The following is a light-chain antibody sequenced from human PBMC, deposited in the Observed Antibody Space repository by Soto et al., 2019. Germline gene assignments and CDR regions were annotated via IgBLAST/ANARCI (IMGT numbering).Light chain of an antibody. CDR2: LGS. Sequence: DIVMTQSPLSLPVTPGEPASISCRSSQSLLHSNGYNYLDWYLQKPGQSPQLLIYLGSNRASGVPDRFSGSGSGTDFTLKISRVEAEDVGFYYCMQALQTPYTFGQGTQLEIK. V-gene: IGKV2-28*01. CDR3: MQALQTPYT. J-gene: IGKJ2*01. CDR1: QSLLHSNGYNY.